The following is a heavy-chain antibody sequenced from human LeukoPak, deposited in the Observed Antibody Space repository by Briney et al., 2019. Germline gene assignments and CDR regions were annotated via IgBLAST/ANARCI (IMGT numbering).Heavy chain of an antibody. CDR3: AREIGSEQLAFDDAFDI. V-gene: IGHV4-39*07. CDR1: GGSISSSSYY. CDR2: IYYSGST. J-gene: IGHJ3*02. D-gene: IGHD6-13*01. Sequence: SETLSLTCAVSGGSISSSSYYWGWIRQPPGKGLEWIGSIYYSGSTYYNPSLKSRVTISVDTSKNQFSLKLSSVTAADTAVYYCAREIGSEQLAFDDAFDIWGQGTMVTVSS.